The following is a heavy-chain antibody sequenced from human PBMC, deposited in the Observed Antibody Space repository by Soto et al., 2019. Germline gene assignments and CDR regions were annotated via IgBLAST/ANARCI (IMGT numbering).Heavy chain of an antibody. Sequence: EVQLLESGGGLVQPGGSLRLSCAASGFTFSSYVMSWVRQAPGKGLEWVSAISGSGGSTYYADSVKGRFTISRDNSKNTLYLQMNSLRAEDTAVYYCAKDRSVVVGATTTSPFDYWGQGTLVTVSS. CDR3: AKDRSVVVGATTTSPFDY. V-gene: IGHV3-23*01. CDR2: ISGSGGST. CDR1: GFTFSSYV. D-gene: IGHD1-26*01. J-gene: IGHJ4*02.